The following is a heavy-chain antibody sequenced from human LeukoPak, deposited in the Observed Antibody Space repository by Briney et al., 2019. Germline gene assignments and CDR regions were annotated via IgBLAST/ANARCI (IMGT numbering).Heavy chain of an antibody. CDR3: ARDQEWELGNAFDI. V-gene: IGHV1-18*01. J-gene: IGHJ3*02. CDR1: GYTFTSYG. CDR2: ISAYNGTT. D-gene: IGHD1-26*01. Sequence: ASVKVSCKASGYTFTSYGISWVRQVPGQGLEWMGWISAYNGTTNYAQKLQGRVTMTTDTSTSTAYMELRSLRSDDTAVYYCARDQEWELGNAFDIWGQGTMVTVSS.